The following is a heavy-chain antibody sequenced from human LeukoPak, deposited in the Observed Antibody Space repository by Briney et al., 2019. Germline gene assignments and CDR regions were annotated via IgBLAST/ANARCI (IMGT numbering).Heavy chain of an antibody. D-gene: IGHD3-10*01. V-gene: IGHV3-23*01. CDR1: GFTFSSYA. J-gene: IGHJ4*02. CDR3: ARHFGEVLAPFDT. CDR2: ISGSGGST. Sequence: GGSLRLSCAASGFTFSSYAMSWVGQAPGKGLEWVSAISGSGGSTYYADSVKGRFTISRDNSKNTLYLQMTSLRAEDTALYYCARHFGEVLAPFDTWGQGTLVTVSS.